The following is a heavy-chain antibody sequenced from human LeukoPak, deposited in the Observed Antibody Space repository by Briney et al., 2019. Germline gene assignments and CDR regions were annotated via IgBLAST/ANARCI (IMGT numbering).Heavy chain of an antibody. V-gene: IGHV3-7*01. D-gene: IGHD3-22*01. CDR1: GFSLSDYW. J-gene: IGHJ4*02. Sequence: GGSLRLSCAASGFSLSDYWMTWVRQAPGKGLECVGNIKFDGSEIYYLDSVRGRFSISRDNAKNSLYLQMNSLRVEDTAVYYCTRDWNHDSSGWAQGTLVTVSS. CDR2: IKFDGSEI. CDR3: TRDWNHDSSG.